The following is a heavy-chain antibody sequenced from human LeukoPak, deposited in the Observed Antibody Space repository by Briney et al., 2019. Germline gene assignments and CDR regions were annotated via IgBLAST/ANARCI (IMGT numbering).Heavy chain of an antibody. CDR1: GDSVSSNSAA. CDR2: TYYRSKWYN. V-gene: IGHV6-1*01. J-gene: IGHJ6*02. D-gene: IGHD3-3*01. Sequence: SQTLSLTCAISGDSVSSNSAAWNWIRQSPSRGLEWLGRTYYRSKWYNDYAVSVKSRITINPDTSKNQCSLQLNSVTPEDTAVYYCARALRGEWVLDYYYGMDVWGQGTTVTVSS. CDR3: ARALRGEWVLDYYYGMDV.